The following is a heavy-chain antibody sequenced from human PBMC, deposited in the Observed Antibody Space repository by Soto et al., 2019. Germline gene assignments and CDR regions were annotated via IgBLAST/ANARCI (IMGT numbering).Heavy chain of an antibody. CDR3: ARAFSAAASA. CDR2: ISSSSSYI. J-gene: IGHJ5*02. V-gene: IGHV3-21*01. Sequence: GGSLRLSCGASGFTFISYSMNWVRQAPGKGLEWVSSISSSSSYIYYADSVKGRFTISRDNAKNSLYLQMNSLRAEDTAVYYCARAFSAAASAWGQGTLVTVSS. CDR1: GFTFISYS. D-gene: IGHD6-13*01.